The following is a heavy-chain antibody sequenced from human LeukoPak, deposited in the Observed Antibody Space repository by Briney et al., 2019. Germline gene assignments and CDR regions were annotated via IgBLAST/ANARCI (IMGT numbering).Heavy chain of an antibody. D-gene: IGHD4-17*01. CDR1: GFTFSSYD. J-gene: IGHJ5*02. CDR3: ARDLRGIGNH. CDR2: ISSSSSYI. V-gene: IGHV3-21*01. Sequence: TGRSLRLSCAASGFTFSSYDMHWVRQAPGKGLEWVSSISSSSSYIYYADSVKGRFTISRDNAKNSLYLQMNSLRAEDTAVYYCARDLRGIGNHWGQGTLVTVSS.